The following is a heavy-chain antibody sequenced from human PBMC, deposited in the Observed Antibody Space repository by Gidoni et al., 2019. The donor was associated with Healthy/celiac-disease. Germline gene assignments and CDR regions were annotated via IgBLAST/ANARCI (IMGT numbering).Heavy chain of an antibody. D-gene: IGHD6-13*01. J-gene: IGHJ4*02. CDR1: GYTFTSYG. CDR3: ARSSSWRPASTYDY. CDR2: ISAYNGNT. V-gene: IGHV1-18*01. Sequence: QVPLVQSGAEVKKPGASVKVSCTASGYTFTSYGISWVRQGPGQGLEWMGWISAYNGNTNDAQKLQGRVTMTTDTATSTAYMELRSLRSDDTAVYYCARSSSWRPASTYDYWGQGTLVTVSS.